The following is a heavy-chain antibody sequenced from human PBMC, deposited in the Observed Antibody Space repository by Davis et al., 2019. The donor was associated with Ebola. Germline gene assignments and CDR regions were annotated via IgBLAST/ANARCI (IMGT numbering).Heavy chain of an antibody. V-gene: IGHV3-74*01. J-gene: IGHJ3*02. CDR1: GFTFSSSW. CDR2: INSDGSST. Sequence: PGGSLRLSCAASGFTFSSSWMHWVRQAPGKGLVWVSRINSDGSSTSYADSVKGRFTISRDNVKNTLYLQMNSLRVEDTAMYYCTRPGYLSDAFVIWGQGTMVTVSS. D-gene: IGHD1-1*01. CDR3: TRPGYLSDAFVI.